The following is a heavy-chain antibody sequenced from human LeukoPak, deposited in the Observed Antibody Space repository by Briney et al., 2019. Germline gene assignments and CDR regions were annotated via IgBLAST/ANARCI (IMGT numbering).Heavy chain of an antibody. V-gene: IGHV3-21*01. D-gene: IGHD3-22*01. CDR3: AREEYYYDSSGYHNAFDI. Sequence: PGGSLRLSCAASGFTFSSYSMNWVRQAPGKGLEWVSSISSSSSYIYYADSVKGRFTISRDNAKNSLYLQMNSLRAEDTAVYYCAREEYYYDSSGYHNAFDIWGQGTMVTVSS. CDR1: GFTFSSYS. CDR2: ISSSSSYI. J-gene: IGHJ3*02.